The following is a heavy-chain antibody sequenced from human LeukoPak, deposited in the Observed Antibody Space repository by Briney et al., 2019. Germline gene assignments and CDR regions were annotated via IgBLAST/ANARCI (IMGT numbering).Heavy chain of an antibody. CDR2: ISSSSSSM. CDR1: GFSFRSYS. J-gene: IGHJ2*01. V-gene: IGHV3-48*01. CDR3: ARATVDTRLVWYFDL. D-gene: IGHD6-6*01. Sequence: GGSLRLSCAASGFSFRSYSMNWVRQAPGKGLEWVSYISSSSSSMYYADSVKGRFTISRENAKNSLYLQMHSLSAGDTAVYYCARATVDTRLVWYFDLWGRGTLVTVSS.